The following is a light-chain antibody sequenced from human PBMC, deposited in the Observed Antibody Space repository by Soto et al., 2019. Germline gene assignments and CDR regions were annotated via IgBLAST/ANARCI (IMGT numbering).Light chain of an antibody. J-gene: IGKJ4*01. Sequence: EIVMTQSPATLSVSPGERATLSWRASQSVSSKLVWYQQKPGQAPRLLIYGASTRATGIPARFSGSGSGTEFTLTISSLQSEDFALYYCQQYNNSPPLTFGGGTKVELK. CDR2: GAS. V-gene: IGKV3-15*01. CDR3: QQYNNSPPLT. CDR1: QSVSSK.